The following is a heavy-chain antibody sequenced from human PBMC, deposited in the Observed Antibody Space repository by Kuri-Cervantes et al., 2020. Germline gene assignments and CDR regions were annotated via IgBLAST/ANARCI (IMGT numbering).Heavy chain of an antibody. Sequence: GESLKISCAASGFTFSSYAMHWVRQAPGKGLEWVAVISYDGSNKYYADSVKGRFTISRDNSKNTLYLQMNSLRAEDTAVYYCARDVGTLMIVVSPFDYWGQGTLVTVSS. CDR2: ISYDGSNK. D-gene: IGHD3-22*01. CDR1: GFTFSSYA. CDR3: ARDVGTLMIVVSPFDY. J-gene: IGHJ4*02. V-gene: IGHV3-30-3*01.